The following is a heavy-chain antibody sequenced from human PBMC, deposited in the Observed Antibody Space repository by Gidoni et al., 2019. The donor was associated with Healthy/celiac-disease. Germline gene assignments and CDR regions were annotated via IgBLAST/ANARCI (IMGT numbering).Heavy chain of an antibody. V-gene: IGHV1-69*06. CDR3: ARALSYNWNSPYGMDV. CDR1: GGTFSSYA. D-gene: IGHD1-7*01. Sequence: QVQLVQSGAEVKKPGSSVTVSCKASGGTFSSYAISWVRQAPGQGLEWMGGIIPIFGTANYAQKFQGRVTITADKSTSTAYMGLSSLRSEDTAVYYCARALSYNWNSPYGMDVWGQGTTVTVSS. J-gene: IGHJ6*02. CDR2: IIPIFGTA.